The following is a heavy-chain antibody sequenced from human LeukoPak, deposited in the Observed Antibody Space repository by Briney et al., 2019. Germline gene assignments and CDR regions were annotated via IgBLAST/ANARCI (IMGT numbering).Heavy chain of an antibody. J-gene: IGHJ4*02. D-gene: IGHD4-11*01. Sequence: GGSLRLSCAASGFTFSSYWMHWVRQAPGKGLVWVSRINSDGSSTSYADSVKGRFTISRDNAKNTLYLQMNSLRAEDTAVYYCASSDYSKHLFDYWGQGTLVTVSS. CDR1: GFTFSSYW. CDR2: INSDGSST. V-gene: IGHV3-74*01. CDR3: ASSDYSKHLFDY.